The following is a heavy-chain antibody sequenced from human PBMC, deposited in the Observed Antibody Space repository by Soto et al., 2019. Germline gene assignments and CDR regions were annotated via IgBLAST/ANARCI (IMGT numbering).Heavy chain of an antibody. CDR1: GYTFTDYY. Sequence: ASVKVSCKASGYTFTDYYMHWVRQAPGQVLEWMGWINPKTGGTNYVQKFQGRVTMTRDTSITTAYMELSRLRSDDTAVYYCARGPLIGNFDYWGQGTLVTVSS. V-gene: IGHV1-2*02. J-gene: IGHJ4*02. CDR2: INPKTGGT. D-gene: IGHD3-16*02. CDR3: ARGPLIGNFDY.